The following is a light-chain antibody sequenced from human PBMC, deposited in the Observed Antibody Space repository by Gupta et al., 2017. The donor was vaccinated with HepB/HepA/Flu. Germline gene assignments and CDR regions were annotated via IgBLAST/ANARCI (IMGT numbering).Light chain of an antibody. J-gene: IGLJ2*01. CDR1: SSDVGGYNY. Sequence: HSALTPPASVSGSPGQSIPISCTGPSSDVGGYNYVSWYQQHPGKAPNLMIYDVSNRPSGVANRFSVSKAGNTAALTISGRKEEDDADYYCCSDTSSSNLVFGGGTKLTVL. CDR2: DVS. V-gene: IGLV2-14*01. CDR3: CSDTSSSNLV.